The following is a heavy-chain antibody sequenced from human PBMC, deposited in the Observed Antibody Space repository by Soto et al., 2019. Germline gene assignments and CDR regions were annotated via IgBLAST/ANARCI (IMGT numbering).Heavy chain of an antibody. Sequence: QVQLQESGPGLVKTSETLSLTCSVSGGSISFYNWNWIPQCPGKGLEWIGYIDHRGRTSYNPSLKRRVTIAVDTSKNQFSLQLSSVTAADTAVYYCAKGDSTTHGDSFDIWGQGTMVTVS. CDR1: GGSISFYN. CDR2: IDHRGRT. CDR3: AKGDSTTHGDSFDI. V-gene: IGHV4-59*01. J-gene: IGHJ3*02. D-gene: IGHD6-13*01.